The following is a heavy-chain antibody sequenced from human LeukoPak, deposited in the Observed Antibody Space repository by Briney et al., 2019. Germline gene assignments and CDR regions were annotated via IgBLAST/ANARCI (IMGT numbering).Heavy chain of an antibody. CDR1: GGTFSSYA. J-gene: IGHJ5*02. D-gene: IGHD6-19*01. Sequence: SVKVSCKASGGTFSSYAISWVRQAPGQGLEWMGRIIPIFGTANYAQKFQGRVTITTDESTSTAYMELSSLRSEDTAVYYCARLMTTYSSGHDPWGRGTLVTVSS. CDR2: IIPIFGTA. CDR3: ARLMTTYSSGHDP. V-gene: IGHV1-69*05.